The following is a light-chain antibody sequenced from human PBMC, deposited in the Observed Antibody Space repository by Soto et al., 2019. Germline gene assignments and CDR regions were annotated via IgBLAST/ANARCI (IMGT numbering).Light chain of an antibody. V-gene: IGLV2-14*01. Sequence: QSALTQPASVSGSPGQSITIACTGTSSEVGGYNYVSWYQKHPGKAPKLMIYDVSNRPSGVSNRFSGSKSGNTASLTISVLQAEDVADYDCSSYTSRSTRVVCSGGTKLTVL. J-gene: IGLJ2*01. CDR1: SSEVGGYNY. CDR2: DVS. CDR3: SSYTSRSTRVV.